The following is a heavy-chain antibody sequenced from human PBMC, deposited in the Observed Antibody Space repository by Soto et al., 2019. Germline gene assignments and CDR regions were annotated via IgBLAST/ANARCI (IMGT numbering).Heavy chain of an antibody. CDR2: ISYDGSNK. Sequence: PGGSLRLSCAASGFTFSSYGMHWVRQAPGKGLEWVAVISYDGSNKYYADSVKGRFTISRDNSKNTLYLQMNSLRAEDTAVYYCAKDLGLQLELYWFDPSGQGTLVTVSS. CDR3: AKDLGLQLELYWFDP. CDR1: GFTFSSYG. D-gene: IGHD1-7*01. V-gene: IGHV3-30*18. J-gene: IGHJ5*02.